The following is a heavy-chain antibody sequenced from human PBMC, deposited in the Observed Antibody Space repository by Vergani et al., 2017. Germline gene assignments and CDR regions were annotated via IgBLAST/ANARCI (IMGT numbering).Heavy chain of an antibody. Sequence: EVQLLESGGGLVQPGGSLRLSCAASGFTFSSYAMNWVRQAPGQGLEWVSAISSSGGSTYYADSVKGRFPISRDNTKNTLYLQMNSLRAEDTAVYYCAKDGGYIVVVPAAVYGMDVWGQGP. D-gene: IGHD2-2*01. CDR2: ISSSGGST. CDR3: AKDGGYIVVVPAAVYGMDV. J-gene: IGHJ6*02. V-gene: IGHV3-23*01. CDR1: GFTFSSYA.